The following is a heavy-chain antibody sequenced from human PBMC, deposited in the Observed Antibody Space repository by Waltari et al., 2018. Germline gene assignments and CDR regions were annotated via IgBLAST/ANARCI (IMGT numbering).Heavy chain of an antibody. CDR2: INPNRGGT. V-gene: IGHV1-2*02. CDR3: ARDGTRRGGGGWFDP. Sequence: QVQLVQSGAEVKKPGASVKVSCKASGYTFTGYYMHWVRQAPGQGLEWMGWINPNRGGTNVAKKFKGRATMTRETSTRTAYMERGRLRSDDTAVYYCARDGTRRGGGGWFDPWGQGTLVTVSS. CDR1: GYTFTGYY. J-gene: IGHJ5*02. D-gene: IGHD3-16*01.